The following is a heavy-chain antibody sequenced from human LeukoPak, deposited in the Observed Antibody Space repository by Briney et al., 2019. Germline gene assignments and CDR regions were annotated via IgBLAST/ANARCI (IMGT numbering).Heavy chain of an antibody. CDR3: ARHSAYSSGWFHY. V-gene: IGHV4-59*08. D-gene: IGHD6-19*01. Sequence: LETLSLTCTVSGGSISRYYWSWIRQRPGKGLEWIGYIYSSGSTNYNPSLKSRVTISVDTSKNQHSLKLRSVTAADTAVYFCARHSAYSSGWFHYWGQGTLVTVSS. CDR1: GGSISRYY. J-gene: IGHJ4*02. CDR2: IYSSGST.